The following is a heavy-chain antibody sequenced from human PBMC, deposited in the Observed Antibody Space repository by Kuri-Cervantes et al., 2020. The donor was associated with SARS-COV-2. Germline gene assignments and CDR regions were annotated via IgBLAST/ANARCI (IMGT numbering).Heavy chain of an antibody. CDR2: ISWNSGSI. D-gene: IGHD2-2*01. Sequence: GGSLRLSCAASGFTFDDYAMHWVRQAPGKGLEWVSGISWNSGSIGYADSVKGRFTISRDNAKNSLYLQMNSLRAEDTAVYYCARVGSTSCADYWGQGTLVTVSS. CDR3: ARVGSTSCADY. J-gene: IGHJ4*02. CDR1: GFTFDDYA. V-gene: IGHV3-9*01.